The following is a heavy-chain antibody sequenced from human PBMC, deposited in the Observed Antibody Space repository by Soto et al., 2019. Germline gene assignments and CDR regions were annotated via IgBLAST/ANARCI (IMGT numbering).Heavy chain of an antibody. CDR2: IIPIFRTA. V-gene: IGHV1-69*01. D-gene: IGHD3-16*01. J-gene: IGHJ6*02. CDR1: GGTFSNYA. Sequence: QVQLVQSGAEVKKPGSSVTVSCKASGGTFSNYAINWVRQAPGQGLEWMGGIIPIFRTANYAQKFQGRVTITADLSTTTAYMELSSLRSEDTAVYYCARGGTQFLNTIHGLDGWGQGTTVTVS. CDR3: ARGGTQFLNTIHGLDG.